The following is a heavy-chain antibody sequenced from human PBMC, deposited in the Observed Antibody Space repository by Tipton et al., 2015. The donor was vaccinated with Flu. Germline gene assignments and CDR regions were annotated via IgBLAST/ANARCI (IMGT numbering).Heavy chain of an antibody. CDR2: IYYSGRT. V-gene: IGHV4-39*01. J-gene: IGHJ4*02. D-gene: IGHD3-10*02. CDR3: ARLSYYDVDLKNFYFDY. CDR1: GGSISSSSHN. Sequence: GLVKPSETLSLTCTDSGGSISSSSHNWGWIRQPPGKGLEWIASIYYSGRTYYNPSLKSRVTISVDTSKSQFSLKLRSVTAADTAVYYCARLSYYDVDLKNFYFDYWGQGALVTVSS.